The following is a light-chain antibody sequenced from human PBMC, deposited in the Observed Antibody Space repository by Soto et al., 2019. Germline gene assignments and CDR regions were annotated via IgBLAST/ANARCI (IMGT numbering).Light chain of an antibody. J-gene: IGKJ1*01. CDR1: QSISSW. Sequence: DIQMTQSPSTLSASVGDRVTITCRASQSISSWLAWYQQKPGKAPRLLIYDASSLQTGVPSRFSGIESGTEFTLTITSLQPDDFATYYCQQYSTYSGTFGQGTKVDI. V-gene: IGKV1-5*01. CDR2: DAS. CDR3: QQYSTYSGT.